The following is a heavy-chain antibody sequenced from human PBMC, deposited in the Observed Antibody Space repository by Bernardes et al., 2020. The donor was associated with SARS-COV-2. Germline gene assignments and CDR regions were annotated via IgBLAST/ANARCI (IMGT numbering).Heavy chain of an antibody. D-gene: IGHD1-7*01. V-gene: IGHV1-2*02. Sequence: ASVKVSCKASGYPFTVYYMHWVRQAPGQGLEWVGWINPYSGGTNSAQKFQGRVTMTRDTSINTVYMELSRLRSDDTAVYYCGRDDKSLGTATRFDYWGQGTLVTVSS. CDR2: INPYSGGT. J-gene: IGHJ4*02. CDR3: GRDDKSLGTATRFDY. CDR1: GYPFTVYY.